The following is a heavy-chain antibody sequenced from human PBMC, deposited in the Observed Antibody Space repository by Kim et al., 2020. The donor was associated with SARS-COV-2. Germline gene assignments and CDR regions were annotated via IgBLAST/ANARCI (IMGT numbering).Heavy chain of an antibody. D-gene: IGHD3-9*01. V-gene: IGHV1-18*01. CDR3: ARGVHRYYDILTGYYYYYGMDV. Sequence: ASVKVSCKASGYTFTSYGISWVRQAPGQGLEWMGWISAYNGNTNYAQKLQGRVTMTTDTSTSTAYMELRSLRSDDTAVYYCARGVHRYYDILTGYYYYYGMDVWGQGTTVTVSS. CDR2: ISAYNGNT. CDR1: GYTFTSYG. J-gene: IGHJ6*02.